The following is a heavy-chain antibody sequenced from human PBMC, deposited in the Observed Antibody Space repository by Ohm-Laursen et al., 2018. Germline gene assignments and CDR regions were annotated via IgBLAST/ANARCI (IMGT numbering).Heavy chain of an antibody. CDR1: GGSINSGGYY. Sequence: PSETLSLTCGVSGGSINSGGYYWSWIRQHPGKGLEWIGYIYYSGGTYFNPSLKSRVTISVDTSKNQFSLKLTSVTAADTAVYYCARGKFGDLDFDYWGQGTLVTVYS. J-gene: IGHJ4*02. D-gene: IGHD3-10*01. CDR3: ARGKFGDLDFDY. V-gene: IGHV4-31*11. CDR2: IYYSGGT.